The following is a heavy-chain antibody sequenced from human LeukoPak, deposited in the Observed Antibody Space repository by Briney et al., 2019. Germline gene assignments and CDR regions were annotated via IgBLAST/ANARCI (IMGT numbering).Heavy chain of an antibody. CDR2: ISAYNGNT. CDR1: GYTFTSYG. V-gene: IGHV1-18*01. J-gene: IGHJ4*02. Sequence: GASVKVSCEASGYTFTSYGISWVRQAPGQGLEWMGWISAYNGNTNYAQKLQGRVTMTTDTSTSTAYMELRSLRSDDTAVYYCARELGFGSWYYFDYWGQGTLVTVSS. D-gene: IGHD6-13*01. CDR3: ARELGFGSWYYFDY.